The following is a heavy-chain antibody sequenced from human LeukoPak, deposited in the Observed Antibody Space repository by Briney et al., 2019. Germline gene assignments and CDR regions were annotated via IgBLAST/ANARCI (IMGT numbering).Heavy chain of an antibody. CDR3: ARFCDSSGCNFDY. Sequence: APVKVSCKASGYTFTGYYMHWVRQAPGQGLEWMGRINPNSGGTNYAQKFQGRVTMTRDTSISTAYMELSRLRSDDTAVYYCARFCDSSGCNFDYWGQGTLVTVSS. D-gene: IGHD3-22*01. CDR2: INPNSGGT. J-gene: IGHJ4*02. CDR1: GYTFTGYY. V-gene: IGHV1-2*06.